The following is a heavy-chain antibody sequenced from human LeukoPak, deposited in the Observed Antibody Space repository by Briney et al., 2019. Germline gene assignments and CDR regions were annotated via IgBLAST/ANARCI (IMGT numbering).Heavy chain of an antibody. CDR1: GFTFSSYA. J-gene: IGHJ6*02. CDR2: ISYDGSNK. Sequence: GGSLRLSCAASGFTFSSYAMHWVRQAPGKGLEWVAVISYDGSNKYYADSVKGRFTISRDNSKNTLYLQMNSLRAEDTAVYYCAKDTGYDFWSGYSNRVYYYGMDVWGQGTTVTVSS. D-gene: IGHD3-3*01. V-gene: IGHV3-30-3*01. CDR3: AKDTGYDFWSGYSNRVYYYGMDV.